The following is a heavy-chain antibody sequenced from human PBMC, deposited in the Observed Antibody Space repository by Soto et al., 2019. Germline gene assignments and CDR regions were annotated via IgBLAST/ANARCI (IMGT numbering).Heavy chain of an antibody. CDR2: XIXXFXTX. CDR3: AREARVGEDGMDV. CDR1: GGTFSSYA. V-gene: IGHV1-69*06. J-gene: IGHJ6*02. D-gene: IGHD1-26*01. Sequence: SVKVSCKASGGTFSSYAISWGRQAPGQGLEXMGXXIXXFXTXXXAXXFQGRVTITADKSTSTAYMELSSLRSDDTAVYYCAREARVGEDGMDVWGQGTTVTASS.